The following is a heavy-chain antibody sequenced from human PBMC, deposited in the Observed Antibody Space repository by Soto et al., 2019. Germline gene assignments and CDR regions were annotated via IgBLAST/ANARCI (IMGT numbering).Heavy chain of an antibody. D-gene: IGHD2-15*01. CDR1: GGTFSSYA. CDR2: IIPIFGTA. V-gene: IGHV1-69*13. CDR3: ARVPDCSGGSCYFWYFDL. J-gene: IGHJ2*01. Sequence: ASVKVSCKASGGTFSSYAISWVRQAPGQGLEWMGGIIPIFGTANYAQKFQGRVTITADESTSTACMELSSLRSEDTAVYYCARVPDCSGGSCYFWYFDLWGRGTLVTVSS.